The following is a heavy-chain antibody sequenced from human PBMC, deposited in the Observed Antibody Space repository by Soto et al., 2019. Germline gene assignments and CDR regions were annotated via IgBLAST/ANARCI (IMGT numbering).Heavy chain of an antibody. CDR3: ASHFWSGYQRNFDY. Sequence: ASVKVSCKASGYPFTGYYMHCVRQPPGQGLEWMGWINPNSGGTNYAQKFQVRVTMTRDTSISTAYMELSRLRSDETAVYYCASHFWSGYQRNFDYGAQGTLVTVSS. J-gene: IGHJ4*02. D-gene: IGHD3-3*01. V-gene: IGHV1-2*02. CDR1: GYPFTGYY. CDR2: INPNSGGT.